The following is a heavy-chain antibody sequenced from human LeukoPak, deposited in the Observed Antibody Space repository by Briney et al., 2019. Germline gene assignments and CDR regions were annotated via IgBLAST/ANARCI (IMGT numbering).Heavy chain of an antibody. V-gene: IGHV6-1*01. Sequence: SQTLSLTCAISGDSVSSNSAAWNWIRQSPSRGLEWLGRTYYRAKWYNDYAVSVKSRITINPDTSKNQFSLQLNSVTPEDTAVYYCASEYSYGSRAGDYYYYYMDVWGKGTTVTVSS. CDR3: ASEYSYGSRAGDYYYYYMDV. D-gene: IGHD5-18*01. CDR2: TYYRAKWYN. J-gene: IGHJ6*03. CDR1: GDSVSSNSAA.